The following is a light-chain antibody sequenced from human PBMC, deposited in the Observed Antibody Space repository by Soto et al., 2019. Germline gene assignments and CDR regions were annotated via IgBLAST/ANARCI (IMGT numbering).Light chain of an antibody. J-gene: IGKJ4*01. CDR1: QIVGSR. CDR3: QQYNNWPLT. V-gene: IGKV3D-15*01. Sequence: VMTQSPATLSVSPGERATLSCRASQIVGSRLAWYQQKPGQAPRLLISGASTRATGIPARFTGSGSATEFTLTINSLQSEYFAVYFCQQYNNWPLTFGGGTKVEI. CDR2: GAS.